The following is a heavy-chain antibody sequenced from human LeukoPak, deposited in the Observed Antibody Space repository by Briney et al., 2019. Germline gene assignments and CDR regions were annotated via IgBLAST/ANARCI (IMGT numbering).Heavy chain of an antibody. Sequence: SETLSLTCTVSGGSISSSSYYWGWIRQPPGKGLEWIGTIYYTGSTYYNPSLKSRVTVSVDTSKNQFSLQLTSVTAADMAVYYCARRVARSSSGFDYWGQGTLVTVSS. J-gene: IGHJ4*02. CDR2: IYYTGST. D-gene: IGHD6-6*01. CDR3: ARRVARSSSGFDY. V-gene: IGHV4-39*01. CDR1: GGSISSSSYY.